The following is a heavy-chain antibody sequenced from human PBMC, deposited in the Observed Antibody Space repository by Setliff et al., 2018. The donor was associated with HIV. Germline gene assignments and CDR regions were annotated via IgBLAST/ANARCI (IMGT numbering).Heavy chain of an antibody. CDR2: ISWNSGST. CDR1: GFTVSSNY. J-gene: IGHJ3*02. D-gene: IGHD3-10*01. Sequence: PGGSLRLSCAASGFTVSSNYVSWVRQAPGKGLEWVSGISWNSGSTGYADSVKGRFSISRDNAKNSLYLQMSSLRTEDTAVYFCARDPAFGAFDIWGQGTMVTVSS. V-gene: IGHV3-20*04. CDR3: ARDPAFGAFDI.